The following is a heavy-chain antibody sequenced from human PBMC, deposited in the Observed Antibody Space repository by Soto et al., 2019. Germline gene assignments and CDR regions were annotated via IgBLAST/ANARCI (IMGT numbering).Heavy chain of an antibody. CDR1: VYTFTRYT. CDR3: ARGIATGQLDH. Sequence: XSVKVSCKDSVYTFTRYTMNWVRQAPGQRLEWMGWINPDNGNTKSSQKFQDRVIITRDTSASTAYMDLSSLRSEDTAVYYCARGIATGQLDHWGQGTLVTVSS. CDR2: INPDNGNT. V-gene: IGHV1-3*01. D-gene: IGHD2-15*01. J-gene: IGHJ5*02.